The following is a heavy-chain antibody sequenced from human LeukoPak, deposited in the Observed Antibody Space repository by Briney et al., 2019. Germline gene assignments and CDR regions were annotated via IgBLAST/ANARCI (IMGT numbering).Heavy chain of an antibody. D-gene: IGHD6-6*01. CDR1: GGSFSGYY. CDR3: ARDVGARLSGY. Sequence: SETLSLTCAVYGGSFSGYYWSWIRQPPGKGLEWIGEINHSGSTNYNPSLKSRVTISVDTSKNQFSLKLSSVTAADTAVYYCARDVGARLSGYWGQGTLVTVSS. J-gene: IGHJ4*02. V-gene: IGHV4-34*01. CDR2: INHSGST.